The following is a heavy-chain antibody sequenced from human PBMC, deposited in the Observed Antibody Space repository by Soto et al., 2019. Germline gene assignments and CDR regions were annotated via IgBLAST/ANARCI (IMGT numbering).Heavy chain of an antibody. D-gene: IGHD6-19*01. V-gene: IGHV4-39*01. CDR3: ASRGSGSGWWNYYYYGMDV. CDR2: IYYSGST. J-gene: IGHJ6*02. Sequence: SETLSLTCTVSGGSISSSSYYWGWIRQPPGKGLEWIGSIYYSGSTYYNPSLKSRVTISVDTSKNRFSLKLSSVTAADTAVYYCASRGSGSGWWNYYYYGMDVWGQGTTVTVSS. CDR1: GGSISSSSYY.